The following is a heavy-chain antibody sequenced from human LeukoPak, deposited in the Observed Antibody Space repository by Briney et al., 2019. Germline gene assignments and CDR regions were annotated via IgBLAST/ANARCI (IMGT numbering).Heavy chain of an antibody. J-gene: IGHJ4*02. CDR2: INPNSGGT. CDR3: ARDREKIYYDSSGYYFDY. V-gene: IGHV1-2*04. CDR1: GYTFTGYY. D-gene: IGHD3-22*01. Sequence: GASVKVSCKASGYTFTGYYMHWVRQAPGQGLEWMGWINPNSGGTNYAQKFQGWVTMTRDTPISTAYMELSRLRSDDTAVYYCARDREKIYYDSSGYYFDYWGQGTLVTVSS.